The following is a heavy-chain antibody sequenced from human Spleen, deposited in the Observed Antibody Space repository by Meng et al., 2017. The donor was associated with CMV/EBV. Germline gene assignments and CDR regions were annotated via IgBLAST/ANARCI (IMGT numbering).Heavy chain of an antibody. D-gene: IGHD2-2*02. CDR2: ISSSSSII. Sequence: GESLKISCLASGITFSSYSMNWVRQAPGKGLEWVSYISSSSSIIYYADSVKGRFTISRDNAKNSLYLQMNSLRAEDTAVYYCARDRGYCSSTSCYNVGWGQGTLVTVSS. J-gene: IGHJ4*02. CDR1: GITFSSYS. CDR3: ARDRGYCSSTSCYNVG. V-gene: IGHV3-48*04.